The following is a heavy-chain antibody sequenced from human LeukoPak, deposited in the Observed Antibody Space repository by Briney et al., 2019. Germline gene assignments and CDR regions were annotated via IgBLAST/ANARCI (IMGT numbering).Heavy chain of an antibody. D-gene: IGHD2-2*01. J-gene: IGHJ4*02. Sequence: SETLSLTCAVSGYSISSGYYWGWIRQPPGKGLEWIGGIYHSGSTYYNPPLKKRVTISVDTSKNQFSLKLSSVTAADTAVYYCARDLVPGATFDYWGQGTLVTVSS. V-gene: IGHV4-38-2*02. CDR1: GYSISSGYY. CDR3: ARDLVPGATFDY. CDR2: IYHSGST.